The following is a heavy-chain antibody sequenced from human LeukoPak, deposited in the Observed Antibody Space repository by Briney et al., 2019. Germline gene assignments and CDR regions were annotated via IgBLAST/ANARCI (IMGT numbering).Heavy chain of an antibody. Sequence: GGTLRLSCTASGLTFSSCWNHWGRHAPGKGMGLVSRMKSDGSTRYADSVNGRFTISRDNAKNTVSLQMTRLRAEDTGVYYCASAPSEIGGYYPEYFRHWGQGTLVIVSS. CDR1: GLTFSSCW. V-gene: IGHV3-74*01. CDR3: ASAPSEIGGYYPEYFRH. CDR2: MKSDGST. J-gene: IGHJ1*01. D-gene: IGHD3-22*01.